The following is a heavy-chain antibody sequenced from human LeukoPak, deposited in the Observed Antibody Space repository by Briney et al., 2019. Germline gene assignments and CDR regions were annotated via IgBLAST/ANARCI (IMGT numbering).Heavy chain of an antibody. CDR3: ARAAWNGGGGFDP. J-gene: IGHJ5*02. Sequence: PSETLSPTCAVYNGSLSGYYWSWIRQSPGNGLEWIGEVNPGGNTNYNPSLRSRVTISLDTSKNHFSLKLRSVTAADTAVYNCARAAWNGGGGFDPWGQGTLVTVSS. CDR2: VNPGGNT. V-gene: IGHV4-34*01. D-gene: IGHD2-8*01. CDR1: NGSLSGYY.